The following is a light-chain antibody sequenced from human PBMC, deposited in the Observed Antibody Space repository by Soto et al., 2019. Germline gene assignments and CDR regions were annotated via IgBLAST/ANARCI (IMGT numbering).Light chain of an antibody. Sequence: QSVLTQPASVSGSPGRSVTISCTGTSTDVGDFNYVSWYQHLPGRAPKLIIYDVTNRPSGISDRFSASKSGRTASLTISGLQAEDEADYYCSSYSSSTTHVVFGGGTKLTVL. CDR2: DVT. J-gene: IGLJ2*01. CDR1: STDVGDFNY. CDR3: SSYSSSTTHVV. V-gene: IGLV2-14*03.